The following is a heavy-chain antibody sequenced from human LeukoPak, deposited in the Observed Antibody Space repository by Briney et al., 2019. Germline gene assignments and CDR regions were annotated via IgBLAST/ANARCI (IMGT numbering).Heavy chain of an antibody. D-gene: IGHD1-1*01. CDR2: IYPGDSDT. J-gene: IGHJ4*02. CDR1: GYSFTSYW. CDR3: ARLELERPAGYYFDY. Sequence: GESLKISCKGSGYSFTSYWIGWVRQMPGKGLEWMGIIYPGDSDTRYGPSFQGQVTISADKSISTAYLQWSSLKASDTAMYYCARLELERPAGYYFDYWGQGTLVTVSS. V-gene: IGHV5-51*01.